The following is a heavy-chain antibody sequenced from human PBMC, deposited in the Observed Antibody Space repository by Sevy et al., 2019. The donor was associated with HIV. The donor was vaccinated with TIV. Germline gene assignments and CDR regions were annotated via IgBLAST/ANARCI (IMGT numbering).Heavy chain of an antibody. J-gene: IGHJ6*02. CDR2: IIPVFGSA. CDR3: ARSNPDGYNYSYYYGMDV. Sequence: ASVKVSCKASRDTFGNYAIDWVRQAPGQGLEWMGGIIPVFGSANSAQKLKDRVTITADVSTSTAYMELRSQRSEDTAVYYCARSNPDGYNYSYYYGMDVWGQGTTVTVSS. V-gene: IGHV1-69*13. CDR1: RDTFGNYA. D-gene: IGHD1-1*01.